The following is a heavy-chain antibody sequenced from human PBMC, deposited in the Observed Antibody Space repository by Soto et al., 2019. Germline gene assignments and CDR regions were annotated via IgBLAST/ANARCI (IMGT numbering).Heavy chain of an antibody. J-gene: IGHJ6*02. D-gene: IGHD5-12*01. CDR2: ISSSSSYI. Sequence: SGGSLRLSCAASGFTFSSYSMNWVRQAPGKGLEWVSSISSSSSYIYYADSVKGRFTISRDNAKNSLYLQMNSLRAEDTAVYYCARPSGYYYYYGMDVWGQGTTVTVSS. CDR3: ARPSGYYYYYGMDV. V-gene: IGHV3-21*01. CDR1: GFTFSSYS.